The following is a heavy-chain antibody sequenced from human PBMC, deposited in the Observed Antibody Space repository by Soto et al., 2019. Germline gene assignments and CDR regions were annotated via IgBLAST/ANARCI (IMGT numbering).Heavy chain of an antibody. Sequence: QVQLQESGPGLVKPSETLSLTCTVSGGSVSSGSYYWSWIRQPPGKGLEWIGYIYYSGSTNYNPSLKSRVTISVDTSTNQFSLKLSSVTAADTAVYYCARGRGVVVTATHWFDPWGQGTLVTVSS. D-gene: IGHD2-21*02. CDR3: ARGRGVVVTATHWFDP. CDR2: IYYSGST. V-gene: IGHV4-61*01. CDR1: GGSVSSGSYY. J-gene: IGHJ5*02.